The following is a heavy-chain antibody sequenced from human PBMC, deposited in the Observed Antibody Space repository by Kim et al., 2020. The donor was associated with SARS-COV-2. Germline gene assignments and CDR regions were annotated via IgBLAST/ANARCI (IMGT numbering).Heavy chain of an antibody. Sequence: SETLSLTCSVSGDSVSSSLHYWGWIRQPPGKGLEWIGNIYYSGSSYYASSLRSRVTIFVDTPKNQFSLRLSSVTAADTAVYYCARLSSACSITNCFDWGQGTLVTVSS. V-gene: IGHV4-39*01. J-gene: IGHJ4*02. CDR3: ARLSSACSITNCFD. CDR1: GDSVSSSLHY. D-gene: IGHD2-2*01. CDR2: IYYSGSS.